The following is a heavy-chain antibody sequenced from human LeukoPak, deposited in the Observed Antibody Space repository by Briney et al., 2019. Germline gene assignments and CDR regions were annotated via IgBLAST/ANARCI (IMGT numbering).Heavy chain of an antibody. J-gene: IGHJ4*02. CDR2: ISGSGHST. D-gene: IGHD6-19*01. V-gene: IGHV3-23*01. Sequence: GGSLRLSCAASGFTFSSYGMSWVRQAPGKGLEWVSAISGSGHSTYYADSVKGHFTISRDNSKNTLYLQMNSLRAEDTAVYYCARDLASSGWYFGYWGQGTLVTVSS. CDR1: GFTFSSYG. CDR3: ARDLASSGWYFGY.